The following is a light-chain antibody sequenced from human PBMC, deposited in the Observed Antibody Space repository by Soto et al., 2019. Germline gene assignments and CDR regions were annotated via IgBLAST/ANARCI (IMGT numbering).Light chain of an antibody. Sequence: QSVLTQPPSVSGAPGQRVTISCTGSYSNIGAGYEVHWYQQVPGTAPKLLVSGHNNRPSGVPDRFFGSKSGTSASLTIIGLQAEDEADYFCSSYSISTAYLFGTGTKVTVL. V-gene: IGLV1-40*01. CDR3: SSYSISTAYL. CDR1: YSNIGAGYE. J-gene: IGLJ1*01. CDR2: GHN.